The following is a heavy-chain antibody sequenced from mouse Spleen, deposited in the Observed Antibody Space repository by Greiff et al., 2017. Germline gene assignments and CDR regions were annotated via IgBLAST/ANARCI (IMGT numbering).Heavy chain of an antibody. CDR3: ARITTHWYFDV. D-gene: IGHD1-1*01. CDR2: ISSGGGNT. Sequence: DVQLVESGGGLVKLGGSLKLSCAASGFTFSSYAMSWVRQTPEKRLEWVATISSGGGNTYYPDSVKGRFTISRDNAKNTLYLQMSSLKSEDTAMYYCARITTHWYFDVWGAGTTVTVSS. CDR1: GFTFSSYA. J-gene: IGHJ1*01. V-gene: IGHV5-9-3*01.